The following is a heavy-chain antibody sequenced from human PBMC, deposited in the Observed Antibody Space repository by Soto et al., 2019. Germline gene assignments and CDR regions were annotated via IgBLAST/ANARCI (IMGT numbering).Heavy chain of an antibody. D-gene: IGHD6-6*01. CDR2: ISGSGVST. CDR3: AKDRERIATRSIDY. J-gene: IGHJ4*02. CDR1: GFTFSSYA. V-gene: IGHV3-23*01. Sequence: EVQLLESGGGLVQPGGSLRLSCAASGFTFSSYAMSWVRQAPGKGLEWVSGISGSGVSTYYADSVKGRFTISRENAKGTLYLQMNRLRADDTAVYYCAKDRERIATRSIDYWGQGTLVTVSS.